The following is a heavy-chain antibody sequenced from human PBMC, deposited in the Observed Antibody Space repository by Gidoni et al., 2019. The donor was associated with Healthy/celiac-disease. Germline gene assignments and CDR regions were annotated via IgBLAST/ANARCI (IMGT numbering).Heavy chain of an antibody. CDR3: ARELASSSGYFDY. CDR2: INPNSGGT. CDR1: GYTFTGYD. J-gene: IGHJ4*02. D-gene: IGHD6-6*01. V-gene: IGHV1-2*02. Sequence: QVQLVQSGAEVKKPGASVKVSCKASGYTFTGYDMHWVRQAPGQGREWMGWINPNSGGTNYAQKFQGRVTMTRDTSISTAYMELSRLRSDDTAVYYCARELASSSGYFDYWGQGTLVTVSS.